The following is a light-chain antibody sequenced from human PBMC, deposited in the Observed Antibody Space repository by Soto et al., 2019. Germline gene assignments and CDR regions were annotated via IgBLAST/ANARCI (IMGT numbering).Light chain of an antibody. J-gene: IGKJ4*01. Sequence: EIVLTQSPGTLSLSVGERATLSCRASQSVSSYLAWYQQTPGQAPRLLIYDTSNRATGIPDRFSGSGSGTDFTLTISRLEPEDFKVYYCQQYGSSPLTFGGGTTVEIK. CDR1: QSVSSY. V-gene: IGKV3-20*01. CDR2: DTS. CDR3: QQYGSSPLT.